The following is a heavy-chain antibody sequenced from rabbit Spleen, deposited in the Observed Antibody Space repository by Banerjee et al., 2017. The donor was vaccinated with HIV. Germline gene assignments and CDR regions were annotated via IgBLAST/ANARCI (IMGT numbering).Heavy chain of an antibody. Sequence: QEQLVESGGGLVQPEGSLTLTCEASGFSFSDRDVMCWVRQAPGKGLEWIGYIDPIFGRTYYASWVNGRFTISSHNAQNTLYLQLNSLTAADTATYFCVRDLGYDDYSEKGYFNLWGPGTLVTVS. CDR1: GFSFSDRDV. D-gene: IGHD2-1*01. CDR2: IDPIFGRT. J-gene: IGHJ4*01. CDR3: VRDLGYDDYSEKGYFNL. V-gene: IGHV1S47*01.